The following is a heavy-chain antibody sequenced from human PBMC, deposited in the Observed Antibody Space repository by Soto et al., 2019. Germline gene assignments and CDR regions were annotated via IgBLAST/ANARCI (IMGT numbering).Heavy chain of an antibody. CDR1: GYTFTSYG. V-gene: IGHV1-18*01. J-gene: IGHJ6*03. CDR3: ARDLGEGFLPPLDL. CDR2: ISAYNGNT. Sequence: QVQLVQSGAEVKKPGASVKVSCKASGYTFTSYGISWVRQAPGQGLEWMGWISAYNGNTNYAQKLRGRASMTTATSTSTASMEMRSLRSDDRAVYYCARDLGEGFLPPLDLWGKGPMVTFSS. D-gene: IGHD3-10*01.